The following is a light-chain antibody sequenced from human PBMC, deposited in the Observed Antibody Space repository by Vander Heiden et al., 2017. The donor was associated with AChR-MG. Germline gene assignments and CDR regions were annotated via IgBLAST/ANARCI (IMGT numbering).Light chain of an antibody. CDR1: SLRSYY. J-gene: IGLJ2*01. CDR2: GKN. Sequence: SSELTPDPAVSVALGQTVRITCQGDSLRSYYASWYQQKPGQAPVLVIYGKNNRPSGIPDRFSGSSSGNTASLTITGAQAEDEADYYCNSRDSSGNHNVVFGGGTKLTVL. V-gene: IGLV3-19*01. CDR3: NSRDSSGNHNVV.